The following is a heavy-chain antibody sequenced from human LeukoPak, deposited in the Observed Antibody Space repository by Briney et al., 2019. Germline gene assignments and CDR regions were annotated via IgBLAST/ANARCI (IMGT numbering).Heavy chain of an antibody. CDR3: AKALSTETNLDY. CDR2: INPNSGGT. J-gene: IGHJ4*02. Sequence: ASVKVSCKASGYSFTAYYMHWVRQAPGQGLEWLGRINPNSGGTNYAQKFQGRVTMTRDTSISAAYMELNSLRSDDTAVYYCAKALSTETNLDYWGQGTQVTVSS. CDR1: GYSFTAYY. D-gene: IGHD4-17*01. V-gene: IGHV1-2*06.